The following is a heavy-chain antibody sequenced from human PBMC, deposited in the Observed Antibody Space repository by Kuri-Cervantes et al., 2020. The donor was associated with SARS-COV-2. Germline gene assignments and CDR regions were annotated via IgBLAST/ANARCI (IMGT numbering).Heavy chain of an antibody. D-gene: IGHD3-22*01. CDR3: ARSPDYDGSGYYAVEVYFQH. Sequence: KVSCKASGYSFTSYWIGWVRQMPGRGLEWMGIIYPGDSDTRYSPYFQGQVTMSPDKSISTAYLQWSRLKASDTAMYYCARSPDYDGSGYYAVEVYFQHWGQGTLVTVSS. CDR1: GYSFTSYW. CDR2: IYPGDSDT. V-gene: IGHV5-51*01. J-gene: IGHJ1*01.